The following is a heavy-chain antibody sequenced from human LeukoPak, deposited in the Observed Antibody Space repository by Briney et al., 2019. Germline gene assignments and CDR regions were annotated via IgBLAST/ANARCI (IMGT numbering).Heavy chain of an antibody. V-gene: IGHV3-7*01. J-gene: IGHJ4*02. D-gene: IGHD3-16*01. CDR3: ARAAENYGGRFDS. Sequence: GGSLRLSCAASGFTFSSYWMSWVHQAPGKGLEWVANIKQDGSEKYYVDSVKGRFTISRDNAKNSLYLQMNSLRAEDTAVYYCARAAENYGGRFDSWGQGTLVTVSS. CDR2: IKQDGSEK. CDR1: GFTFSSYW.